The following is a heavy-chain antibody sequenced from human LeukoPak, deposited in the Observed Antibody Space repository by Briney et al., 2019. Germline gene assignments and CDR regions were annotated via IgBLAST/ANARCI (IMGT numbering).Heavy chain of an antibody. D-gene: IGHD2-15*01. CDR3: AIVGSGGSHWFDP. CDR1: GFTLSSYE. Sequence: PGGSLRLSCIVSGFTLSSYEMTWFRQAPGKGLEWVSSIGYSGSDTHYADSVKGRFTVSRDNSKNTLYLQMNSLRAEDTAVYYCAIVGSGGSHWFDPWGQGTLVTVSS. V-gene: IGHV3-23*01. CDR2: IGYSGSDT. J-gene: IGHJ5*02.